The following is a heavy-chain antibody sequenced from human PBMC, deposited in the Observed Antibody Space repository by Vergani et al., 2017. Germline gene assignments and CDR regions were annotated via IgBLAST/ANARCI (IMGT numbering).Heavy chain of an antibody. V-gene: IGHV1-2*02. Sequence: QVQLVQSGAEVKKPGSSVKVSCKASGGTFTSFYVHWVRQAPGQGLEWMGWINPNSGATTYAQKFQGRVIITRDTSITTVYMELSSLRSDDTAVYYCARDLTYSTSRLGGGGFDAWGQGTLVSVSS. D-gene: IGHD6-6*01. CDR3: ARDLTYSTSRLGGGGFDA. J-gene: IGHJ4*02. CDR1: GGTFTSFY. CDR2: INPNSGAT.